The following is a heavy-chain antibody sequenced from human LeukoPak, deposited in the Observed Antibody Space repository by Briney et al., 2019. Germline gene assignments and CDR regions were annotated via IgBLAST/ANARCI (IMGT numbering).Heavy chain of an antibody. V-gene: IGHV3-74*01. CDR2: INSDGSST. J-gene: IGHJ6*02. CDR3: ARDDPSFYYYYYGMDV. CDR1: GFTFSSYA. D-gene: IGHD3-16*02. Sequence: GGSLRLSCAASGFTFSSYAMSWVRQAPGKGLVWVSRINSDGSSTSYADSVKGRFTISRDNAKNTLYLQMNSLRAEDTAVYYCARDDPSFYYYYYGMDVWGQGTTVTVSS.